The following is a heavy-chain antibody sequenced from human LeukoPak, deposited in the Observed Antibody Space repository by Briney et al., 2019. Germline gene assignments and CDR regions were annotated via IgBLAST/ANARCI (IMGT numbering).Heavy chain of an antibody. CDR2: IWYDGSNK. D-gene: IGHD6-19*01. CDR3: ARVIEGVAVALDY. J-gene: IGHJ4*02. CDR1: GFTFGSYG. Sequence: GGSLRLSCAASGFTFGSYGMHWVRQAPGKGLERVAVIWYDGSNKYYADSVKGRFTISRDNSKNTLYLQMNSLRAEDTAVYYCARVIEGVAVALDYWGQGTLVTVSS. V-gene: IGHV3-33*01.